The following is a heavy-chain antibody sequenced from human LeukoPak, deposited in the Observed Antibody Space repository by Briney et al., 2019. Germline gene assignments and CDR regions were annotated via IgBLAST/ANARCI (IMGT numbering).Heavy chain of an antibody. CDR1: GGTFSSYA. CDR3: ARERARSLLLAFDI. CDR2: IIPTFGTA. Sequence: SVKVSCKASGGTFSSYAISWVRQAPGQGLEWMGGIIPTFGTANYAQKFQGRVTITTDESTSTAYMELSSLRSEDTAVYYCARERARSLLLAFDIWGQGTMVTVSS. D-gene: IGHD2-21*01. V-gene: IGHV1-69*05. J-gene: IGHJ3*02.